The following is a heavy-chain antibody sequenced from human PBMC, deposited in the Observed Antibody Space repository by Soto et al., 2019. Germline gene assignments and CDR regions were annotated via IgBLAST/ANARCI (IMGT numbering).Heavy chain of an antibody. CDR3: SRPRRGRGFYGMDV. Sequence: SETLSLTCTVSGGSISSYYWSWIRQPAGKGLEWIGRIYTSGRTNYNPSLKSRVTMSVDTSKNQFSLKLSSVTAADTAVSHCSRPRRGRGFYGMDVWGQGPMVTVSS. D-gene: IGHD2-15*01. CDR1: GGSISSYY. V-gene: IGHV4-4*07. J-gene: IGHJ6*02. CDR2: IYTSGRT.